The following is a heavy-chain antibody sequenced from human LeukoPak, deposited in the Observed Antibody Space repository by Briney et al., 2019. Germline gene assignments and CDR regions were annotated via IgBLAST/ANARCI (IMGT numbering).Heavy chain of an antibody. CDR1: GFTFSTYA. CDR3: AKDRPMEPTKYYYYMDV. Sequence: QAGESLRLSCAASGFTFSTYAMSWVRQAPGKGLEWVSAISGSGGSTNYADSVKGRFTISRDNSKNTLYLQMNSLRAEDTAVYYCAKDRPMEPTKYYYYMDVWGKGTTVTVSS. CDR2: ISGSGGST. J-gene: IGHJ6*03. V-gene: IGHV3-23*01. D-gene: IGHD1-1*01.